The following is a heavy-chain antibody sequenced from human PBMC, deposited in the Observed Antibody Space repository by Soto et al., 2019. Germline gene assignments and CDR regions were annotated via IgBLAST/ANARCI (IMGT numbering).Heavy chain of an antibody. V-gene: IGHV4-59*01. CDR3: AREFYSSSSRGYYYYMDV. D-gene: IGHD6-6*01. Sequence: SETLSLTCTVSGGSISSYYWSWIWQPPGKGLEWIGYIYYSGSTNYNPSLKSRVTISVDTSKNQFSLKLSSVTAADTAVYYCAREFYSSSSRGYYYYMDVWGKGTTVTVSS. CDR2: IYYSGST. J-gene: IGHJ6*03. CDR1: GGSISSYY.